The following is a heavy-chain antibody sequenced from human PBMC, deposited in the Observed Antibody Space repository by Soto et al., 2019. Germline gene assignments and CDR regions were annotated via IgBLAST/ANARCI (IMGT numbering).Heavy chain of an antibody. CDR1: GVSITSGANY. CDR2: ISHSGST. Sequence: PSETLSLTCTVSGVSITSGANYWSWIRQHPGKGLEWIGYISHSGSTYYIASLWSRVSISVDASKNQFSLKLGSVTAADTAVYYCARDRPSPLNHLYYYGMDVWGQGTTVTVSS. V-gene: IGHV4-31*03. J-gene: IGHJ6*02. CDR3: ARDRPSPLNHLYYYGMDV.